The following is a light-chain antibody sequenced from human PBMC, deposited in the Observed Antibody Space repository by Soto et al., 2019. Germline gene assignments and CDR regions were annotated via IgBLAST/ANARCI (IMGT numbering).Light chain of an antibody. V-gene: IGKV4-1*01. CDR2: WAS. CDR1: QSVLHSSHNKNY. J-gene: IGKJ1*01. CDR3: QHYYTTPRT. Sequence: DIVMTQSPDSLAVSLGERATINCKSSQSVLHSSHNKNYLAWYQQKPGQPPKLLIYWASTRKSGVPDRFSGSGSGTDFTLTISSLQAEDVALYYCQHYYTTPRTFGQRTKVEIK.